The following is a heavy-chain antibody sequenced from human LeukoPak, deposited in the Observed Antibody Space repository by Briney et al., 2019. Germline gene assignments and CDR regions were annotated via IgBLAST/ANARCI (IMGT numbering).Heavy chain of an antibody. D-gene: IGHD6-13*01. Sequence: GGSLRLSCVASGWTFSSYTMNWVRQAPGKGLEWVSSIGSDSSYMYYADSVKGRFRIARDNSKNTLYLQMNSLRAEDTAVYFCARDMGRAWYGPPDYWGQGTLVTVSS. J-gene: IGHJ4*02. CDR1: GWTFSSYT. CDR2: IGSDSSYM. V-gene: IGHV3-21*01. CDR3: ARDMGRAWYGPPDY.